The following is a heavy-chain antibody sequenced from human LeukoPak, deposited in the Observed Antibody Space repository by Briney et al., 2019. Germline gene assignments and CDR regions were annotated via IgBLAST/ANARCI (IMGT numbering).Heavy chain of an antibody. CDR2: ISYDGSNK. Sequence: PGGSLRLSCAASGFTFSSYAMHWVRRAPGKGLEWVAVISYDGSNKYYADSVKGRFTISRDNSKNTLYLQMNSLRAEDTAVYYCARDLPDTAMDYWGQGTLVTVSS. CDR1: GFTFSSYA. V-gene: IGHV3-30-3*01. J-gene: IGHJ4*02. D-gene: IGHD5-18*01. CDR3: ARDLPDTAMDY.